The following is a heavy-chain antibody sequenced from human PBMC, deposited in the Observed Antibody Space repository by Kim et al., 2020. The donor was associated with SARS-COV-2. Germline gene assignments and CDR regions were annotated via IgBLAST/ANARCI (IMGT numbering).Heavy chain of an antibody. CDR3: ARVSEGLDY. CDR2: STR. V-gene: IGHV3-11*01. J-gene: IGHJ4*02. Sequence: STRYYADPVKGRFTIARDNAKNSLYLQMNSLRAEDTAVYYCARVSEGLDYWGQGTLVTVSS.